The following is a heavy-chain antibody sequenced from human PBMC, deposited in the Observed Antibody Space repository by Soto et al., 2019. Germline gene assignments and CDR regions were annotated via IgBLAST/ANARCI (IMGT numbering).Heavy chain of an antibody. Sequence: QVQLVQSGAEVKKPGSSVKVSCKASGGTFSSYAISWVRQAPGQGLEWMGGIIPISETTNYPQKFQGRVTITADESKSTAYMELGSLRSEDTAVYYCARSHGSSTSLEIYYYYYYGMDVWGQGTTVTVSS. CDR2: IIPISETT. CDR3: ARSHGSSTSLEIYYYYYYGMDV. D-gene: IGHD2-2*01. CDR1: GGTFSSYA. V-gene: IGHV1-69*01. J-gene: IGHJ6*02.